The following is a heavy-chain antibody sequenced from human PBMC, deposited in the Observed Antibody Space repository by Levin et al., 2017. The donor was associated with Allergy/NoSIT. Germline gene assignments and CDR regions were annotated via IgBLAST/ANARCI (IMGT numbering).Heavy chain of an antibody. J-gene: IGHJ4*02. CDR3: ARGNQDDCSSTSCPIFDY. V-gene: IGHV4-34*01. CDR1: GGSFSGYY. Sequence: SETLSLTCAVYGGSFSGYYWSWIRQPPGKGLEWIGEINHSGSTNYNPSLKSRVTISVDTSKNQFSLKLSSVTAADTAVYYCARGNQDDCSSTSCPIFDYWGQGTLVTVSS. D-gene: IGHD2-2*01. CDR2: INHSGST.